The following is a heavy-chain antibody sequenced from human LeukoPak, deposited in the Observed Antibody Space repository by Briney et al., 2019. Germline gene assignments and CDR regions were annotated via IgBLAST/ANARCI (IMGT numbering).Heavy chain of an antibody. Sequence: SETLSLTCSVSGGSISSYYWSWIRQPPGKRLEWIGYMYNDGRANCNPSLKSRVTISGDTSKNQVSLNLRSVTAADTAVYYCARHGTRDGCNYFFDLWGRGTLVTVSS. CDR2: MYNDGRA. V-gene: IGHV4-59*08. D-gene: IGHD5-24*01. J-gene: IGHJ4*02. CDR1: GGSISSYY. CDR3: ARHGTRDGCNYFFDL.